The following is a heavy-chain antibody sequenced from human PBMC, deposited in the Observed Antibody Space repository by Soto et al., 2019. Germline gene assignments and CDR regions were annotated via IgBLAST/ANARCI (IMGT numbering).Heavy chain of an antibody. CDR3: GRESGETWDYEAS. CDR1: GGSISSYR. J-gene: IGHJ5*02. V-gene: IGHV4-4*07. Sequence: SETLSLTCTVSGGSISSYRWSWIRQPAGKGLEWIGRLNTYGNTHYNPSLKSRVTVSVDTSRNQFFLTLRSVAAADSAVYHCGRESGETWDYEASWGQGTPVTVS. CDR2: LNTYGNT. D-gene: IGHD1-7*01.